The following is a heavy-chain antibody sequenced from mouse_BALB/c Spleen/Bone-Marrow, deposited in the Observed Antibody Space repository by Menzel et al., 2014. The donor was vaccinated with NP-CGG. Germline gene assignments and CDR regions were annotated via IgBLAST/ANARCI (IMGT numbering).Heavy chain of an antibody. CDR3: TRENYGFAY. CDR2: INPSNGGT. Sequence: QVQLKQSGAELVKPGASVKLSCKASGYTFTGYYMYWVKQRPGQGLEWIGEINPSNGGTNFNEKFKSKATLTVDKSSSTAYMQLSSLTSEDSAVYYCTRENYGFAYWGQGTLVTVSA. V-gene: IGHV1S81*02. D-gene: IGHD1-1*02. J-gene: IGHJ3*01. CDR1: GYTFTGYY.